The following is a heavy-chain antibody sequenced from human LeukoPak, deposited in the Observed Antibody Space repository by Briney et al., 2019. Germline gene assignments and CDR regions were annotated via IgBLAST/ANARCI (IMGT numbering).Heavy chain of an antibody. CDR2: ISAYNGNT. D-gene: IGHD2-2*01. J-gene: IGHJ5*02. V-gene: IGHV1-18*01. CDR1: GYTFTSYG. CDR3: ARGVYQLPSGSWFDP. Sequence: ASVNVSCKASGYTFTSYGISWVRQAPGQGLEWMGWISAYNGNTNYAQKLQGRVTMTTDTSTSTAYMELRSLRSDDTAVYYCARGVYQLPSGSWFDPWGQGTLVTVSS.